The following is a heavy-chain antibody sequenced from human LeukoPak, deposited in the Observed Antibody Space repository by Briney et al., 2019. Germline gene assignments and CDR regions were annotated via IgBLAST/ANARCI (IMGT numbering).Heavy chain of an antibody. D-gene: IGHD4-17*01. CDR3: ASSGPPDDYGDYVEDNWLDP. CDR1: GYTFTSYA. J-gene: IGHJ5*02. Sequence: ASVKVSCKASGYTFTSYAMNWVRQAPGQGLEWMGWINTNTGNPTYAQGFTGRFVFSLDTSVSTAYLQISSLKAEDTAVYYCASSGPPDDYGDYVEDNWLDPWGQGTLVTVSS. V-gene: IGHV7-4-1*02. CDR2: INTNTGNP.